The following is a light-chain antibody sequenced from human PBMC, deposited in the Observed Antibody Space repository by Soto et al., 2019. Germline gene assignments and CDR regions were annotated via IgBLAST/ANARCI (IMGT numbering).Light chain of an antibody. CDR1: QSISFY. J-gene: IGKJ1*01. Sequence: DIQMTQSPSSLSAFVGDRVTITCRASQSISFYLNWYQQKPGKAPKLLIYAASSLQSGVPSRFSGSGSGTDFTLTISSLQPEDFATYYCRQSYSTPVLTFGQGTRVEIK. CDR2: AAS. CDR3: RQSYSTPVLT. V-gene: IGKV1-39*01.